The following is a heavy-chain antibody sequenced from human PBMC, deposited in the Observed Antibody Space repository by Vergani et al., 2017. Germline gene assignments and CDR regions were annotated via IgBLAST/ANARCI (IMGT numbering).Heavy chain of an antibody. D-gene: IGHD2-2*01. CDR3: ARVEVVPALGPVYYYYMDV. CDR1: GGSISSYY. CDR2: IYYSGST. J-gene: IGHJ6*03. V-gene: IGHV4-59*01. Sequence: QVQLQESGPGLVKPSETLSLTCTVSGGSISSYYLSWILQPPGKGLEWIGYIYYSGSTNYNPSLKSRVTISVDTSKNQFSLKLSSVTAADTAVYYCARVEVVPALGPVYYYYMDVWGKGTTVTVSS.